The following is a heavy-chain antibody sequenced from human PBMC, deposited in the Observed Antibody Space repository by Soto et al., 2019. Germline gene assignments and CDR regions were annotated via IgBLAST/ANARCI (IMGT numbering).Heavy chain of an antibody. J-gene: IGHJ6*02. CDR1: GYTFTSYG. CDR3: ARGGSGSYPWVLEYYYYYYGMDV. D-gene: IGHD3-10*01. Sequence: ASVKVSCKASGYTFTSYGSSWVRQAPGQGLEWMGWISAYNGNTNYAQKLQGRVTMTTDTSTSTAYMELRSLRSDDTAVYYCARGGSGSYPWVLEYYYYYYGMDVWGQGTTVTVSS. V-gene: IGHV1-18*01. CDR2: ISAYNGNT.